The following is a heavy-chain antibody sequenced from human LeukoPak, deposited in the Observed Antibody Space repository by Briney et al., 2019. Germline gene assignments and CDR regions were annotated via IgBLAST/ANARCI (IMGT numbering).Heavy chain of an antibody. D-gene: IGHD3-22*01. J-gene: IGHJ5*02. CDR1: GGTFSSYA. CDR2: IIPIFGTA. Sequence: SVKVSCKASGGTFSSYAISWVRQAPGQGLEWMGGIIPIFGTANYAQKFQGRVTITADESTSTAYMELSSLRSEDTAVYYCARSFYYYDSSCTQGSWGQGTLVTVSS. CDR3: ARSFYYYDSSCTQGS. V-gene: IGHV1-69*13.